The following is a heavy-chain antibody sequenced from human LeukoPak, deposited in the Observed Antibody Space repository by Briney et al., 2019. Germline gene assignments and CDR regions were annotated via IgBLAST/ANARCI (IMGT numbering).Heavy chain of an antibody. V-gene: IGHV3-11*04. CDR3: AREFSGSSSRHFDY. CDR2: ISSSGTTI. D-gene: IGHD1-26*01. CDR1: GFTFSDYY. Sequence: PGGSLRLSCAASGFTFSDYYMSWIRQAPGKGLEWVSYISSSGTTISYADSVKGRFTISRDNAKNALYLQINSLRADDTAVYYCAREFSGSSSRHFDYWGQGTLATVSS. J-gene: IGHJ4*02.